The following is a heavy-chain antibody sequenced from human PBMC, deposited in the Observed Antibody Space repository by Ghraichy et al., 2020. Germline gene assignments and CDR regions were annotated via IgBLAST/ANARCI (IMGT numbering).Heavy chain of an antibody. V-gene: IGHV1-2*04. CDR1: GYTFTGYY. Sequence: ASVKVSCKASGYTFTGYYMHWVRQAPGQGLEWMGWINPNSGGTNYAQKFQGWVTMTRDTSISTAYMELSRLRSDDTAVYYCARGADIVVVPAARGYGMDVWGQGTTVTVSS. J-gene: IGHJ6*02. D-gene: IGHD2-2*01. CDR3: ARGADIVVVPAARGYGMDV. CDR2: INPNSGGT.